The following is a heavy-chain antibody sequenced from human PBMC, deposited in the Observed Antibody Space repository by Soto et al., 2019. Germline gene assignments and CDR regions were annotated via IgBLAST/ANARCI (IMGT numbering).Heavy chain of an antibody. Sequence: PSETLSLTCTVSGGSIRDGGYYWSWIRQPPGKGLEWIGEINHSGSTNYNPSLKSRVTISVDTSKNQFSLKLSSVTAADTAVYYCARVKLGPYRYYYDNGWFDPWGQGTLVTVSS. CDR1: GGSIRDGGYY. CDR2: INHSGST. V-gene: IGHV4-34*01. J-gene: IGHJ5*02. D-gene: IGHD3-22*01. CDR3: ARVKLGPYRYYYDNGWFDP.